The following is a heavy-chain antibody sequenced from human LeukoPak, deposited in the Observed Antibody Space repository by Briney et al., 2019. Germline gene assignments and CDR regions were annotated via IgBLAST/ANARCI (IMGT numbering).Heavy chain of an antibody. V-gene: IGHV3-21*04. J-gene: IGHJ4*02. D-gene: IGHD5-18*01. CDR2: ISSSSSYI. Sequence: GGSLRLSCAASGFTFSGYSMNWVRQAPGKGLEWVSSISSSSSYIYYADSVKGRFTISRDNSKNALYLQMNSLRAEDTAVYYCAKAKTQAMVLPGNYWGQGTRVTVSS. CDR3: AKAKTQAMVLPGNY. CDR1: GFTFSGYS.